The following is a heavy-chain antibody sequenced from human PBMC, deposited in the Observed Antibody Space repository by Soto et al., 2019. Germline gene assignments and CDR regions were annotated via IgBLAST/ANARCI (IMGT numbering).Heavy chain of an antibody. CDR3: ARVSSFLYYYYYGMDV. CDR2: IYHSGST. D-gene: IGHD6-6*01. CDR1: SGSISSSNW. Sequence: SETLSLTCAVSSGSISSSNWWSWVRQPPGKGLEWIGEIYHSGSTNYNPSLKSRVTISVDKSKNQFSLKLSSVTAADTAVYYCARVSSFLYYYYYGMDVWGQGTTVTVSS. J-gene: IGHJ6*02. V-gene: IGHV4-4*02.